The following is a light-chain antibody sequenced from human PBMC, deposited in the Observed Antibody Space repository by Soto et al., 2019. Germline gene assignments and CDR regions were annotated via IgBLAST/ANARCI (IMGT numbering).Light chain of an antibody. CDR2: EVS. V-gene: IGLV2-23*02. Sequence: QSALTQPASVSGSPGQSITISCTGTIIDLGNYNLVSWHQQHPGKAPKLMIFEVSKRPSGVSDRFSGSKSGNTASLTISGLQAEDEADYYCCSYGGYANVVFGGGTKLTVL. CDR1: IIDLGNYNL. J-gene: IGLJ2*01. CDR3: CSYGGYANVV.